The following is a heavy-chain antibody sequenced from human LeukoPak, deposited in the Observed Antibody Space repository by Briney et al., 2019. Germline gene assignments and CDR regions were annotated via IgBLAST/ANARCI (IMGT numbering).Heavy chain of an antibody. D-gene: IGHD1-1*01. Sequence: GASLKTSSKGSGYSFTSYWIGWVRQLPGKGLEWMAIIYRGDSDTRSNPSFHGQVTISADKSISTAYLQWSSLKAADTAMYYCARPGDNWKGSAFDIWGQGTMVTVSS. J-gene: IGHJ3*02. CDR3: ARPGDNWKGSAFDI. CDR2: IYRGDSDT. CDR1: GYSFTSYW. V-gene: IGHV5-51*01.